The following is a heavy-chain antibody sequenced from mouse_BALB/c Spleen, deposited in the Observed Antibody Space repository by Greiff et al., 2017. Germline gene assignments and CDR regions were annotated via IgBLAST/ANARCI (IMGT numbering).Heavy chain of an antibody. D-gene: IGHD2-3*01. CDR1: GFTFSSYY. CDR2: INSNGGST. Sequence: EVKLVESGGGLVKLGGSLKLSCAASGFTFSSYYMSWVRQTPEKRLELVAAINSNGGSTYYPDTVKGRFTISRDNAKNTLYLQMSSLKSEDTALYYCARRDGYYDYAMDYWGQGTSVTVSS. V-gene: IGHV5-6-2*01. J-gene: IGHJ4*01. CDR3: ARRDGYYDYAMDY.